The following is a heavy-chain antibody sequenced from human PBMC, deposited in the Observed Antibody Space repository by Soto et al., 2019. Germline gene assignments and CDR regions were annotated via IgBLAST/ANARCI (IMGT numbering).Heavy chain of an antibody. CDR1: GGSITSGDNS. J-gene: IGHJ4*02. V-gene: IGHV4-30-2*01. Sequence: QLQLQESGSGLVTPSQTLSLTCTVSGGSITSGDNSWSWIRQPPGKGLELIGYLFHSGSTYYNPSLRGRSTIAVHRSKNQCSLRLSSVTAADTAVYYCACDYGSGSYRFDDWGQGTLVTVSS. CDR2: LFHSGST. D-gene: IGHD3-10*01. CDR3: ACDYGSGSYRFDD.